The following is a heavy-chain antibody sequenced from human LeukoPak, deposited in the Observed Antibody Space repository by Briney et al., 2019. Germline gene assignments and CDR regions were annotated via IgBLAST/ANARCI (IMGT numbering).Heavy chain of an antibody. CDR3: ARGLWFGDENPPYFDY. J-gene: IGHJ4*02. D-gene: IGHD3-10*01. CDR1: GGSISSSNYY. Sequence: SSETLSLTCTVSGGSISSSNYYWSWIRQPAGKGLEWIGRIYTSGTTNYNPSLKSRVTISIDTSKNQFSLKLSSVTAADTAVYYCARGLWFGDENPPYFDYWGQGTLVTVSS. CDR2: IYTSGTT. V-gene: IGHV4-61*02.